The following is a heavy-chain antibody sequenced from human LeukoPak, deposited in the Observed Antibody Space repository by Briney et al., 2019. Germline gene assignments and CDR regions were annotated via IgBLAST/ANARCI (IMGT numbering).Heavy chain of an antibody. D-gene: IGHD6-19*01. CDR1: GGTFSSYA. Sequence: SVKVSCKASGGTFSSYAISWVRQAPGQGLEWMGGIIPIFGTANYAQKFQGRVTITADESTSTAYMELSSLRSEDTAVYYCARAPPRGNRYSSGWYYPNYYYGMDVWGQGPTVTVSS. CDR3: ARAPPRGNRYSSGWYYPNYYYGMDV. V-gene: IGHV1-69*01. CDR2: IIPIFGTA. J-gene: IGHJ6*02.